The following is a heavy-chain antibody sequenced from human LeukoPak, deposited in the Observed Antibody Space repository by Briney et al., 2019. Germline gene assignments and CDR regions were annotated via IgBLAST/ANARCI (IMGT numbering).Heavy chain of an antibody. CDR1: GFTFSRYG. D-gene: IGHD5-24*01. CDR3: ARARSGDGFNLDY. J-gene: IGHJ4*02. CDR2: ISYDGTDK. V-gene: IGHV3-33*01. Sequence: GGSLRLSCAASGFTFSRYGMHWVRQAPGKGLEWLAVISYDGTDKYYADSVKGRFTISRDNSKDTLYLQMNSLRAEDTAVYFCARARSGDGFNLDYWGQGTLVTVSS.